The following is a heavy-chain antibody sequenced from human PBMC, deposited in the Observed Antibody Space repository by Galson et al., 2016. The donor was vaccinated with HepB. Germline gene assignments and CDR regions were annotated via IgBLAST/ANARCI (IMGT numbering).Heavy chain of an antibody. J-gene: IGHJ4*02. CDR3: VRDNRGLGDF. V-gene: IGHV3-30*03. CDR1: GFTFSNYG. Sequence: SLRLSCAASGFTFSNYGMHWVRQAPGKGLEWVAVMSYDVDHEYYADSVKGRFTISRDNAKNILYLQMNSLTVDDTAMYYCVRDNRGLGDFWGRGTLVTVSS. D-gene: IGHD1-14*01. CDR2: MSYDVDHE.